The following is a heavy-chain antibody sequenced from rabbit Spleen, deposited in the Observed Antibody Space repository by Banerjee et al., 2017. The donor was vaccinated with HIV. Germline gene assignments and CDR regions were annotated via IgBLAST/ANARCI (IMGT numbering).Heavy chain of an antibody. CDR2: IAGSSSGFT. V-gene: IGHV1S45*01. CDR3: ARDLHAENDRTL. D-gene: IGHD4-2*01. Sequence: QEQLKETGGGLVQPGGSLTLSCKASGFSFSSSDYMCWVRQAPGKGLEWISCIAGSSSGFTYSATWAKGRFTCSKSSSTTVTLQMTSLTVADTATYFCARDLHAENDRTLWGQGTLVTVS. CDR1: GFSFSSSDY. J-gene: IGHJ6*01.